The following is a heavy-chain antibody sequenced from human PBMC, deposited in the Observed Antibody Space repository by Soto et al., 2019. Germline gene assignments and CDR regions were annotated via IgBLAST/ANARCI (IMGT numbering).Heavy chain of an antibody. J-gene: IGHJ4*02. CDR1: GGTFSSYA. CDR2: IIPIFGTA. CDR3: ARGWSGGPGARPGGFDY. Sequence: SVKVSCKASGGTFSSYAISWVRQAPGQGLEWMGGIIPIFGTANYAQKFQGRVTITADESTSTAYMELSSLRSEDTAVYYCARGWSGGPGARPGGFDYWGQGTLVTVSS. D-gene: IGHD3-3*01. V-gene: IGHV1-69*13.